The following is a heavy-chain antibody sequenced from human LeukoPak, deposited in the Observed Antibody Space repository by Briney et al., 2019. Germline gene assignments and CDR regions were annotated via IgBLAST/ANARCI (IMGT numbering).Heavy chain of an antibody. Sequence: GGSLRLSCAASGFTFSSYGMHWVRQAPGKGLEWVAVIWYDGSNKYYADSVKGRFTISRDNPKNTLYLQMNSLRAEDTAVYYCARDAPGVTSMLDYSYYYYGMDVWGQGTTVTVSS. D-gene: IGHD3-10*01. V-gene: IGHV3-33*01. CDR2: IWYDGSNK. CDR1: GFTFSSYG. CDR3: ARDAPGVTSMLDYSYYYYGMDV. J-gene: IGHJ6*02.